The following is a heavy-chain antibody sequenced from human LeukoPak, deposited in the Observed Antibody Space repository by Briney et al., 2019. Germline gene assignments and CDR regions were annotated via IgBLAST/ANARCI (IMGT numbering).Heavy chain of an antibody. CDR1: GFTFSSYG. D-gene: IGHD1-26*01. Sequence: GRSLRLSCAASGFTFSSYGMHWVRQAPGKGLEWVAVIWYDGSNKYYADSVKGRFTISRDNSKNTLYLQMNSLRAEDTAVYYCARGSDSRVYYYGMDVWGQGTTVTVSS. J-gene: IGHJ6*02. CDR2: IWYDGSNK. CDR3: ARGSDSRVYYYGMDV. V-gene: IGHV3-33*08.